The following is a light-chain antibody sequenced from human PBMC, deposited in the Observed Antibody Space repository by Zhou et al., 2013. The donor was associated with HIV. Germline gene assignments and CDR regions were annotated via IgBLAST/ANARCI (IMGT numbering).Light chain of an antibody. J-gene: IGKJ1*01. Sequence: DVTLTQSPLSLAVIRGQPASISCRSSQSLVDSDGDTYLNWFHQRPGQSPRRLIYKVSKRDSGVPDRFSGSGSGTDFTLKISRAEADDVGVYYCMQGTHSWTFG. CDR3: MQGTHSWT. CDR1: QSLVDSDGDTY. CDR2: KVS. V-gene: IGKV2-30*01.